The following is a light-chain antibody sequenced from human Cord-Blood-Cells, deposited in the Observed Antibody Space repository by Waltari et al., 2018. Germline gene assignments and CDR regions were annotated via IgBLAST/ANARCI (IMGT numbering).Light chain of an antibody. CDR2: EDN. J-gene: IGLJ3*02. V-gene: IGLV6-57*03. CDR3: QSYDSSNQV. Sequence: NFMLTQPHSVSESPGKTVTISCTRSSGSIASTYVQWYQQRPGSAPPTVIYEDNQRPSGVPDRFSGSIDSSSNSASLTISGLKTEDEADYYCQSYDSSNQVFGGGTKLTVL. CDR1: SGSIASTY.